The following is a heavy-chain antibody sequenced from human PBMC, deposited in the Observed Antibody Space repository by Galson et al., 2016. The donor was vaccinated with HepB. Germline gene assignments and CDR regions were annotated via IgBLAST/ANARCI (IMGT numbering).Heavy chain of an antibody. Sequence: SLRLSCAASGFVFSNFGLSWVRQAPGKGLEWVASISTRRTTYYSDSVQGRFTISRDNSNNTLYLQMNGLRAEDTAVYYCAKERLVRRIFDHWGQETLLTVSS. J-gene: IGHJ4*02. V-gene: IGHV3-23*01. CDR3: AKERLVRRIFDH. CDR2: ISTRRTT. CDR1: GFVFSNFG. D-gene: IGHD1-1*01.